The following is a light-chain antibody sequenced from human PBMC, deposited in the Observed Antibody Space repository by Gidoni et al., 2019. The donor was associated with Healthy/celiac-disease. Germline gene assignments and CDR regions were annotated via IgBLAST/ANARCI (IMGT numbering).Light chain of an antibody. Sequence: ELVLTQSPATLSFSPGERATLSCRASQSVSSYLAWSQQQPGQAPSLLIYDASNRSTGIPARFSGSGSGTDFTLTISSLEPEDFAVYYCQQRSNWPPLTFGGGTKVEIK. CDR3: QQRSNWPPLT. J-gene: IGKJ4*01. V-gene: IGKV3-11*01. CDR1: QSVSSY. CDR2: DAS.